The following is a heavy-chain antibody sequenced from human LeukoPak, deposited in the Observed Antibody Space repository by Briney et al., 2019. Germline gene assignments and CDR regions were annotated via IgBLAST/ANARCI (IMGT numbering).Heavy chain of an antibody. V-gene: IGHV3-23*01. D-gene: IGHD4-17*01. CDR1: GFTFSNYA. CDR3: ATTVLSGQFDY. CDR2: ISGSGGST. Sequence: GGSLRLSCAASGFTFSNYAMNWVRQAPGKGLEWVSAISGSGGSTYYADSVKGRFTISRDNSKNTLYLQMNSLRAEDTAVYYCATTVLSGQFDYWGQGTLVTVSS. J-gene: IGHJ4*02.